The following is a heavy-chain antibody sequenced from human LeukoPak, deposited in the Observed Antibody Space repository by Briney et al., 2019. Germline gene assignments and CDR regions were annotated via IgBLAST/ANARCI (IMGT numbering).Heavy chain of an antibody. CDR2: INPNSGGT. V-gene: IGHV1-2*02. D-gene: IGHD3-10*01. CDR1: GYTFTGYY. Sequence: GASVKVSCKASGYTFTGYYMHWVRQAPGQGLEWMGWINPNSGGTNYAQKFQGRVTMTRDTSISTAYMELSRLRSDDTAVYYCARGDYYGSGSYYYYYYMDVWGKGTTVTISS. J-gene: IGHJ6*03. CDR3: ARGDYYGSGSYYYYYYMDV.